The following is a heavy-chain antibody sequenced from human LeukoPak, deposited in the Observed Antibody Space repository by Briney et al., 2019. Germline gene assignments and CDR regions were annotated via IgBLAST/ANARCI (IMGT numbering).Heavy chain of an antibody. D-gene: IGHD2-21*02. CDR2: INPNSGAT. CDR3: ASGDNKMCGDDCPFYFDY. V-gene: IGHV1-2*02. CDR1: GYTFTGYY. Sequence: GASVKVSCKASGYTFTGYYIHWVRQAPGQGLEWMGWINPNSGATNYAQKFQGRVTMTRDTSINTAYMDLSWLRSDDTAVYYCASGDNKMCGDDCPFYFDYWGQGTLVTVSS. J-gene: IGHJ4*02.